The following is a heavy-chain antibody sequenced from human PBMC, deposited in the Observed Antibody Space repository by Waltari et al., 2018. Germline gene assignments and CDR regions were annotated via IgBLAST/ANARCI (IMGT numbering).Heavy chain of an antibody. CDR1: AGSSSDDY. CDR2: IHPGGGT. J-gene: IGHJ4*02. CDR3: VRGPDRAKQGY. D-gene: IGHD3-22*01. Sequence: QVLPQQWGAGLLKPSETLSLTCVVYAGSSSDDYWNWTRQPPGKGLEWIGEIHPGGGTDYNPSLRSRVTISVETPKNQFSLRLTSVTAADTAVYYCVRGPDRAKQGYWGQGTLVSVSS. V-gene: IGHV4-34*01.